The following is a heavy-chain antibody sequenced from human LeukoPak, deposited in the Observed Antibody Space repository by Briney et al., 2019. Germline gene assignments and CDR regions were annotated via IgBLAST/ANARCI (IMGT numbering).Heavy chain of an antibody. D-gene: IGHD5-24*01. CDR1: GFTFSSYA. CDR3: AKDSRDSYPKSYFDY. Sequence: GGSPRLSCAASGFTFSSYAMSWVRQAPGKGLEWVSAISGSGGSTYYADSVKGRFTISRDNSKNTLYLQMNSLRAEDTAVYYCAKDSRDSYPKSYFDYWGQGTLVTVSS. CDR2: ISGSGGST. V-gene: IGHV3-23*01. J-gene: IGHJ4*02.